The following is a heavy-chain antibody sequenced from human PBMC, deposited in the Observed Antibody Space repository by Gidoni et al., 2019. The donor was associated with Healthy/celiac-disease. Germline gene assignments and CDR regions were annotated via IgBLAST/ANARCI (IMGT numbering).Heavy chain of an antibody. CDR2: IIPIFGTA. Sequence: QVQLVQSGAEVKKPGSSVKVSCKASGGTFSSYAISWVRQAPGQGLEWMGGIIPIFGTANYAQKFQGRVTITADESTSTAYMELSSLRSEDTAVYYCARDFRLNSSGWYYYYYGMDVWGQGTTVTVSS. CDR1: GGTFSSYA. CDR3: ARDFRLNSSGWYYYYYGMDV. J-gene: IGHJ6*02. D-gene: IGHD6-19*01. V-gene: IGHV1-69*01.